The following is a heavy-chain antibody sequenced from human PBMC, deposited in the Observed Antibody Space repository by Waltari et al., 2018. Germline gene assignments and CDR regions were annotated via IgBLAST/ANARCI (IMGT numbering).Heavy chain of an antibody. CDR1: GYTFNNFG. CDR2: ISASINRA. V-gene: IGHV1-18*04. CDR3: ARAPYRVLSISQYYFDA. Sequence: QVQLVQSGAEVTKPGASVEVSCRTSGYTFNNFGVAWVRQAPGQGLEWLGRISASINRAYTAQRFQGRLTMTALTSTSTAYMELKSLTSDDTATYFCARAPYRVLSISQYYFDAWGQGTLVTVSS. J-gene: IGHJ4*02. D-gene: IGHD2-21*01.